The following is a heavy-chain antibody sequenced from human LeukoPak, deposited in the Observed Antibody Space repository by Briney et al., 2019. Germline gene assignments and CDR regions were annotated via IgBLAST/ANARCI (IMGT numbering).Heavy chain of an antibody. D-gene: IGHD5-18*01. Sequence: GGTLRLSCAASGFTFSSHGMNWVRQAPGKGLEWVSVIYSGGSTYYADSVKGRFTISRDNSKNTLYLQMNSLRAEDTAVYYCARGPDTAMVTVDYWGQGTLVTVSS. J-gene: IGHJ4*02. CDR3: ARGPDTAMVTVDY. CDR1: GFTFSSHG. V-gene: IGHV3-66*01. CDR2: IYSGGST.